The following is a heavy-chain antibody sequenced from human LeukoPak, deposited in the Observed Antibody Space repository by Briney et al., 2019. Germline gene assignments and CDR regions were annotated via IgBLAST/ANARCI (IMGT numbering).Heavy chain of an antibody. CDR1: GFTFSRYG. Sequence: GGSLRLSCAASGFTFSRYGLHWVRQAPGKGLEWVAFIRDDGSTRYYADSVKGRFTVSRDNSKNTLYPQMDSLRTEDTAVYYCAKVPHSWGLFDSWGRGTLVTVSS. CDR3: AKVPHSWGLFDS. J-gene: IGHJ4*02. CDR2: IRDDGSTR. D-gene: IGHD3-16*01. V-gene: IGHV3-30*02.